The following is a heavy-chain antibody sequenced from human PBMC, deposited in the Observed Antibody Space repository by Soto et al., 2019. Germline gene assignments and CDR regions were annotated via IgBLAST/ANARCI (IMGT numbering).Heavy chain of an antibody. D-gene: IGHD3-16*01. CDR3: ARGTFPTYFDY. Sequence: QLQLQEAGSGLVKPSQTLSLTCAVSGGSISSGGHSWSWIRQSPGKGLEWIGYIYHSGSAHYNPSLQSRVTISIGRSNNQFSLKLSSVTAADSAGYYCARGTFPTYFDYWGQGILVTVSS. J-gene: IGHJ4*02. CDR2: IYHSGSA. CDR1: GGSISSGGHS. V-gene: IGHV4-30-2*06.